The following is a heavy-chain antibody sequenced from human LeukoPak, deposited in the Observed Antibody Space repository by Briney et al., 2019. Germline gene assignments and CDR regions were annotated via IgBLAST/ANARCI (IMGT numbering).Heavy chain of an antibody. CDR1: GGTFSSYA. CDR2: IIPIFGTA. D-gene: IGHD2-2*01. V-gene: IGHV1-69*13. Sequence: GASVNVSCKASGGTFSSYAISWVRQAPGQGLEWMGGIIPIFGTANYAQKFQGRVTITADESTSTAYMELSSLRSEDTAVYYCARPVRDLGGDCSSTSCYRADAFDIWGQGTMVTVSS. CDR3: ARPVRDLGGDCSSTSCYRADAFDI. J-gene: IGHJ3*02.